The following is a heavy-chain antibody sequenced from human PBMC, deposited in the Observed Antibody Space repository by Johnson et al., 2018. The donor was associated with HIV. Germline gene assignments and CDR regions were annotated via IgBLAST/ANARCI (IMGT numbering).Heavy chain of an antibody. V-gene: IGHV3-30*02. CDR2: IRYDGSTK. Sequence: QVQLVESGGGVVQPGRSLRLSCAASGFTFSSYGMHWVRQAPGKGLAWVAFIRYDGSTKYYADSVKGRFTISRDNSKNTLYLQMNSLRAEDTAVYYCAKDLEKGQQWLIGAFDIWGQGTMVTVSS. CDR3: AKDLEKGQQWLIGAFDI. J-gene: IGHJ3*02. D-gene: IGHD6-19*01. CDR1: GFTFSSYG.